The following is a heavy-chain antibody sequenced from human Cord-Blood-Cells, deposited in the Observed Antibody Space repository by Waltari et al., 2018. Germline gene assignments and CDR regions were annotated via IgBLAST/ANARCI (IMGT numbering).Heavy chain of an antibody. CDR1: GGSISSSSYY. V-gene: IGHV4-39*01. Sequence: QLQLQESGPGLVKPSETLSLTRTVPGGSISSSSYYWGWIRQPPGKGLEWIGSIYYSGSTYYNPSLKSRVTISVDTSKNQFSLKLSSVTAADTAVYYCASVRFLEWLLYYWGQGTLVTVSS. J-gene: IGHJ4*02. CDR2: IYYSGST. CDR3: ASVRFLEWLLYY. D-gene: IGHD3-3*01.